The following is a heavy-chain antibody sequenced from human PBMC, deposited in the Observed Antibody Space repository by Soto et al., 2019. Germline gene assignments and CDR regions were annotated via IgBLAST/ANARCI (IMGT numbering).Heavy chain of an antibody. CDR2: INHSGST. Sequence: QVQLQQWGAGLLKPSETLSLTCAVYGGSFSGYYWSWIRQPPGKGLDWIGEINHSGSTNYNPSLKSRVTISVDTAKNQFSLKLSSVTAADTAVYYCARVTGSGRDAFDIWGQGTMVTVSS. D-gene: IGHD3-10*01. V-gene: IGHV4-34*01. CDR1: GGSFSGYY. J-gene: IGHJ3*02. CDR3: ARVTGSGRDAFDI.